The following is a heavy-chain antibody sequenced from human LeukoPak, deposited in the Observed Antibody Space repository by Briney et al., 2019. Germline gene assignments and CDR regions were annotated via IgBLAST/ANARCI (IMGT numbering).Heavy chain of an antibody. J-gene: IGHJ3*02. CDR1: GYTFIDYY. CDR2: INPGGGNT. CDR3: ARIRDGYNDAYDI. D-gene: IGHD5-24*01. Sequence: ASVKVFCKASGYTFIDYYIHWVRQAPGQGLEWMGLINPGGGNTDYAQNFQGRVTMTRDTSASTVYMELSSLRSEDTAIYYCARIRDGYNDAYDIWGQGTVVTVPS. V-gene: IGHV1-46*01.